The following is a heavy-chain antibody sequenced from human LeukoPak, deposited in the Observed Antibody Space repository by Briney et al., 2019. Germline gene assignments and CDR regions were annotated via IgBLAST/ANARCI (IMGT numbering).Heavy chain of an antibody. CDR2: IYYSGTT. CDR1: GGSISSYS. CDR3: AREGDYYYGMDV. V-gene: IGHV4-59*12. J-gene: IGHJ6*02. Sequence: SETLSLTCTVSGGSISSYSWSWIRQPPGKGLEWIGYIYYSGTTNYNSSLKSRVTISVDTSKNQFSLKLSSVTAADTAVYYCAREGDYYYGMDVWGQGTTVTVSS.